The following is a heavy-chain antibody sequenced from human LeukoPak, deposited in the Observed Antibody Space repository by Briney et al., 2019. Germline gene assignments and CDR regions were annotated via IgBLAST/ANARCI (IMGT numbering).Heavy chain of an antibody. J-gene: IGHJ5*02. CDR3: ARDLGQYYDTSDNWFDP. CDR1: GFTFSNYW. V-gene: IGHV3-74*01. D-gene: IGHD3-22*01. Sequence: GWSLRLPCAASGFTFSNYWMHWVRQAPGKGLVGVSRINSEGINTSYADSVKGRFTISRDNAKNTLNLQMNSLRAEDTAVYYCARDLGQYYDTSDNWFDPWGQGTLVTVSS. CDR2: INSEGINT.